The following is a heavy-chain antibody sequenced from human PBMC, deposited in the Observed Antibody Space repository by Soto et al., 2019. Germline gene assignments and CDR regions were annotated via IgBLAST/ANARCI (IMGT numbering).Heavy chain of an antibody. V-gene: IGHV3-30-3*01. D-gene: IGHD3-22*01. J-gene: IGHJ4*02. CDR3: ARDKFLVLPPVIFS. Sequence: PGGSLRLSCAASGFTFSSYAMHWVRQAPGKGLEWVAVISYDGSNKYYADSVKGRFTISRDNSKNTLYLQMNSLRAEDTAVYYCARDKFLVLPPVIFSWGQGTLVTVSS. CDR1: GFTFSSYA. CDR2: ISYDGSNK.